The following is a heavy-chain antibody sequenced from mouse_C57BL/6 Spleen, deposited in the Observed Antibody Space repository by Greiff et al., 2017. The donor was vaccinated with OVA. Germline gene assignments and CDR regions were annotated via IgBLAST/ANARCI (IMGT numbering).Heavy chain of an antibody. J-gene: IGHJ4*01. CDR2: INPSTGGT. V-gene: IGHV1-42*01. CDR3: ARGDHYGSSPPYAIDY. D-gene: IGHD1-1*01. Sequence: EVQLQQSGPELVKPGASVKISCKASGYSFTGYYMNWVKQSPEKSLEWIGEINPSTGGTTYNQKFKAKATLTVDKSSSTAYMQLKSLTSEDSAVYYCARGDHYGSSPPYAIDYWGQGTSVTPSS. CDR1: GYSFTGYY.